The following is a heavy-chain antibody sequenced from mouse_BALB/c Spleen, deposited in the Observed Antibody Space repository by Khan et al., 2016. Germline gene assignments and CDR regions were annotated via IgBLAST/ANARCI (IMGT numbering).Heavy chain of an antibody. D-gene: IGHD2-2*01. CDR2: ISYSGST. CDR3: AIWLRQRSWFAY. V-gene: IGHV3-2*02. Sequence: EVQLQESGPGLVKPSQSLSLTCTVTGYSITSDYAWNWIRQFPGNKLEWTAYISYSGSTSYNPSLKRRISITRDTSKNQFFLQLNSVTTEDTATXYCAIWLRQRSWFAYWGQGTLVTVSA. J-gene: IGHJ3*01. CDR1: GYSITSDYA.